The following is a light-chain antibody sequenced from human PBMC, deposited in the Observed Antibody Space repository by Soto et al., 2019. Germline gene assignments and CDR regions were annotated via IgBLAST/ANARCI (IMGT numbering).Light chain of an antibody. Sequence: DIQMTQSPSTLSASEGDRVTITCRASQSISSWLAWYQQTPGKAPKLLIYTASSLQSGVPSWSGGSCARKVFIITISRLQHDYVASYYYQQYKSYSTFGQGTKVDIK. CDR2: TAS. V-gene: IGKV1-5*03. CDR3: QQYKSYST. CDR1: QSISSW. J-gene: IGKJ1*01.